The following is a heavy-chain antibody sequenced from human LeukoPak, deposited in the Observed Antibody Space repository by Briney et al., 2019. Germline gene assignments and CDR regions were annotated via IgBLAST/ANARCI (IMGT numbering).Heavy chain of an antibody. CDR2: IYPSGNT. D-gene: IGHD6-6*01. V-gene: IGHV4-4*07. J-gene: IGHJ4*02. CDR3: ARFSSIAAAFDY. CDR1: RGSTSTYY. Sequence: SETLSLTCTVSRGSTSTYYWSWLRQPAGKGLEWIGRIYPSGNTNFNPSLMSRVTISIDTSKNQFSLKLSSVTAADTAVYYCARFSSIAAAFDYWGQGTLVTVSS.